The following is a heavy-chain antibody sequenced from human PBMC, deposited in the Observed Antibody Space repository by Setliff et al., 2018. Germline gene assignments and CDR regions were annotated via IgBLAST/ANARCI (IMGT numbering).Heavy chain of an antibody. CDR1: GGSFSTYY. D-gene: IGHD1-26*01. V-gene: IGHV3-72*01. Sequence: PSETLSLTCAVYGGSFSTYYWIWIRQPPGKGLEWIGRMRHKAAGYSTEYAPSVRGRFSVSRDDSKNSFYLQMTSLTTEDTAVYYCVRDSGKFSFDFWGQGTLVTVSS. CDR2: MRHKAAGYST. J-gene: IGHJ4*02. CDR3: VRDSGKFSFDF.